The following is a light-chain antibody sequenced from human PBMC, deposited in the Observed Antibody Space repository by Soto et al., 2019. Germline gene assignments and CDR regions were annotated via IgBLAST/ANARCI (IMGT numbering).Light chain of an antibody. V-gene: IGLV1-40*01. Sequence: QSVLTQPPSVSGAPGQRVTISCTGSSSNIGAGYDVHWYQQLPGTAPKVLIYGNSNRPSGVPDRFSGSKSGTSASLAITGLQAEYEAGYYCQFYDSSLSGVVFGGGTKLTVL. CDR1: SSNIGAGYD. J-gene: IGLJ2*01. CDR2: GNS. CDR3: QFYDSSLSGVV.